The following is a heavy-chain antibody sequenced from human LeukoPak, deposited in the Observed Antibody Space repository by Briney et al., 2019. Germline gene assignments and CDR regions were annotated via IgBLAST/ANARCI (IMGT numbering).Heavy chain of an antibody. D-gene: IGHD6-19*01. CDR1: GYTFTSYG. Sequence: ASVKVSCKASGYTFTSYGISWVRQAPGQGLEWMGWISAYNGNTNYAQKLQGRVTMTTDTSTCTAYMELRSLRSDDTAVYYCARNVGGGSGSGWYEDYWGQGTLVTVSS. CDR3: ARNVGGGSGSGWYEDY. V-gene: IGHV1-18*01. J-gene: IGHJ4*02. CDR2: ISAYNGNT.